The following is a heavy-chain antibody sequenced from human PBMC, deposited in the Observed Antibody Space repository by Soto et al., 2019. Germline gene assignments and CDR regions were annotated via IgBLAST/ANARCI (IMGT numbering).Heavy chain of an antibody. CDR1: GYTFPNYG. D-gene: IGHD3-10*01. Sequence: QVQLVQSGAEVKKPGASVKVSCKASGYTFPNYGITWVRQAPGQGLEWMGWISAYKTNIKYAQKFQGRVTSTTDTSTSTAYMELRSLRSDDTAIYYCVRDLDGSGAYYTDFWGQGTLVTVSS. CDR2: ISAYKTNI. CDR3: VRDLDGSGAYYTDF. J-gene: IGHJ4*02. V-gene: IGHV1-18*01.